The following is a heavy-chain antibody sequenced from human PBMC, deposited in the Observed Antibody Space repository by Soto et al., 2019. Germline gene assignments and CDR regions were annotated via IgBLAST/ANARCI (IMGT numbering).Heavy chain of an antibody. CDR2: ISTGSDII. Sequence: EVQLLESGGDLVQPGGSLRLSCAASGFTFRTYAMSWVRQAPGKGLEWVSVISTGSDIIYYADSVKGRFTISRDNAKSTLYLQMNSLRAEYTAEYHCARHIGMIGGTYHRDLDLWGQGTLVTVSS. D-gene: IGHD3-16*01. J-gene: IGHJ5*02. CDR1: GFTFRTYA. V-gene: IGHV3-23*01. CDR3: ARHIGMIGGTYHRDLDL.